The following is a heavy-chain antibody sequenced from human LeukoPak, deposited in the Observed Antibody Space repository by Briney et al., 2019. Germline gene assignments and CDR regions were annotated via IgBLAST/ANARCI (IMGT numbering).Heavy chain of an antibody. CDR1: GFTFTSYW. Sequence: GGSLRPSCEASGFTFTSYWMSWVRQAPGKGPEWVAHIKENGNEQYYADSVKGRFTISRDNVKQSLGLQMNSLRVEDTAVYYCARGPGDFDASDIWGQGTMVTVSS. V-gene: IGHV3-7*01. J-gene: IGHJ3*02. D-gene: IGHD1-14*01. CDR2: IKENGNEQ. CDR3: ARGPGDFDASDI.